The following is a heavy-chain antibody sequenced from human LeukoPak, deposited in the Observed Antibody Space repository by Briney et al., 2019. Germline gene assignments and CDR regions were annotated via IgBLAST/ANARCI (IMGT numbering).Heavy chain of an antibody. V-gene: IGHV3-30*04. CDR1: GFTFSSYA. CDR3: ARALQTGVLRFLEPFDY. J-gene: IGHJ4*02. Sequence: GGSLRLSCAASGFTFSSYAMHWVRQAPGKGLEWVAVISYDGSNKYYADSVKGRFTISRDNSKNTLYLQMNSLRAEDTAVYYCARALQTGVLRFLEPFDYWGQGTLVTVS. CDR2: ISYDGSNK. D-gene: IGHD3-3*01.